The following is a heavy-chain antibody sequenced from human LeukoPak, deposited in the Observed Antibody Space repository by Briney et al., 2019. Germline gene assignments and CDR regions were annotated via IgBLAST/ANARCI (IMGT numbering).Heavy chain of an antibody. D-gene: IGHD3-10*01. CDR3: ARVVYRGENWFDP. CDR1: SGLVSSDY. Sequence: SETLSLTGTVYSGLVSSDYWTWIRQPPGKGLEWVGYIFSNGNTEYSPSLESRATISVDTSKNQCSLKLTSVTAADTAVYYCARVVYRGENWFDPWGQGTLVTVSS. V-gene: IGHV4-59*02. J-gene: IGHJ5*02. CDR2: IFSNGNT.